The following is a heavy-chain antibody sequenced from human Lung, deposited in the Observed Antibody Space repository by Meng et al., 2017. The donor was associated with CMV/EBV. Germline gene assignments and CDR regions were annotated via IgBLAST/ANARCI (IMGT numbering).Heavy chain of an antibody. Sequence: QFQLEESGPKVRKPRQSLKVSCNVSGFTLSTFGVSVGWKPPRPGHDRVWFVLTYCDDENRYRTFLDRVIMTTDKSTSTPYIRMMTLRSDDAAVYYCAGVEVESTSGDYWGQGTLVTVSS. V-gene: IGHV1-18*01. CDR2: VLTYCDDE. CDR3: AGVEVESTSGDY. D-gene: IGHD2-15*01. CDR1: GFTLSTFG. J-gene: IGHJ4*02.